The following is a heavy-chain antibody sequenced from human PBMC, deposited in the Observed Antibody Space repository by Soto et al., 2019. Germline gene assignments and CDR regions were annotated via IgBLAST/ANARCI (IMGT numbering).Heavy chain of an antibody. D-gene: IGHD2-15*01. J-gene: IGHJ6*02. Sequence: SETLSLTCAVYDGSFSGYYWGWIRQPPGKGLEWIGEINHSGRTNYEPSLKSRVTISADTSKKQFSLKLTSVTAADTALYYCARSEGYNGMDVWGQGTTVTVSS. CDR3: ARSEGYNGMDV. CDR2: INHSGRT. V-gene: IGHV4-34*01. CDR1: DGSFSGYY.